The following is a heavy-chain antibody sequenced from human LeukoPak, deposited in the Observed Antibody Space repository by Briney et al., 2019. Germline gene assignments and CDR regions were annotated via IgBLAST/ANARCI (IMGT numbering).Heavy chain of an antibody. CDR2: ISYDGSTN. CDR1: GFTFSSYD. Sequence: GGSLRLSCAASGFTFSSYDMHWVRQAPGKGLEWVAVISYDGSTNYSADSVKGRFTISRDNSKNTLSLQMHSLRAEGTAVYYCAKSARFCTNDVCYTNYYYGMDVWGQGTTVTVSS. J-gene: IGHJ6*02. D-gene: IGHD2-8*01. V-gene: IGHV3-30*18. CDR3: AKSARFCTNDVCYTNYYYGMDV.